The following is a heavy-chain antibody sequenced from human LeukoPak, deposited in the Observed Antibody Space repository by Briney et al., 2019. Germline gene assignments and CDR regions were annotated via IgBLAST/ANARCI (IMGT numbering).Heavy chain of an antibody. CDR2: IYDSGST. CDR1: GASIRSGDYY. D-gene: IGHD2-15*01. V-gene: IGHV4-30-4*01. CDR3: ARDCSGGSCYGAFDI. Sequence: SETLSLTCTVSGASIRSGDYYWSWIRQPPGKGLEWIGYIYDSGSTYYNPSLESRITISVDTSENRFSLKLSSVTATDTAVYYCARDCSGGSCYGAFDIWGQGTMVTVSS. J-gene: IGHJ3*02.